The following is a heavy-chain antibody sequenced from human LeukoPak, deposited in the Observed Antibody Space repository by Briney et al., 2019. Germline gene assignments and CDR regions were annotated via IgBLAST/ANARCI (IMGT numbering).Heavy chain of an antibody. CDR2: IYTSGST. J-gene: IGHJ4*02. Sequence: SQTLSLTCTVSGGSISSGSYYWSWIRQPAGKGLEWIGRIYTSGSTNYNPSLKSRVTISVDTSKNQFSLKLGSVTAADAAVYYCARVADSWGLYYGGQGTLVTVSS. CDR1: GGSISSGSYY. D-gene: IGHD3-16*01. V-gene: IGHV4-61*02. CDR3: ARVADSWGLYY.